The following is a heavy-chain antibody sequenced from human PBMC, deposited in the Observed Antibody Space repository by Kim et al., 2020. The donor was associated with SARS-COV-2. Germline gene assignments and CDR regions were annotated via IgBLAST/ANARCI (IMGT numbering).Heavy chain of an antibody. D-gene: IGHD3-22*01. J-gene: IGHJ4*02. V-gene: IGHV3-30*02. CDR3: AKGNYYDSSGYYFDY. Sequence: DSVKGRFTISRDNSKNTLYLQMNSLRAEDTAVYYCAKGNYYDSSGYYFDYWGQGTLVTVSS.